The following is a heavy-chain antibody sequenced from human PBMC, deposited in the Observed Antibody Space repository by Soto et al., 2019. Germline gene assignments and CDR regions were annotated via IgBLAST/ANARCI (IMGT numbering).Heavy chain of an antibody. D-gene: IGHD3-10*01. V-gene: IGHV1-24*01. CDR2: FDLENGET. CDR1: GYTLTELS. J-gene: IGHJ4*02. CDR3: AIEVRRSNQFDH. Sequence: ASVKVSCKVSGYTLTELSIHWVRQAPGEGLEWMGGFDLENGETIYAQRFQGRVTMTEESSADTPYMELSSLRSEDTAVCYCAIEVRRSNQFDHWGQGTMVTVS.